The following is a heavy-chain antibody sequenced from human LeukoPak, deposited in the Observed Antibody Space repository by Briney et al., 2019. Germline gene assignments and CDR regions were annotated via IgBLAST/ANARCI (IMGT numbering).Heavy chain of an antibody. D-gene: IGHD1-26*01. J-gene: IGHJ4*02. Sequence: GASVKVSCKASGYTFTSYDINLVRQATGQGLEWMGWMSPNSGNTGYAQKFQGRVTITSNTSISTAYMELSSLRSEDRSVFYCARAQSHPRARYRGSYYFDYWAEGTLVTVSS. CDR2: MSPNSGNT. CDR3: ARAQSHPRARYRGSYYFDY. CDR1: GYTFTSYD. V-gene: IGHV1-8*03.